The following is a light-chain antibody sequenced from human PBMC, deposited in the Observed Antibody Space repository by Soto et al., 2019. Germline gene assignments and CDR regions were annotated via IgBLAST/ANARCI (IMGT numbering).Light chain of an antibody. CDR2: EVR. CDR3: SSYTSSVAHV. V-gene: IGLV2-14*01. Sequence: QSVLTQPASVSGSPGQSITISCTGTSSDIGGYNSVSWYQQHPGKAPKLMIYEVRNRPSGISNRFSGSKSGNTASLTISGLQAEDEADYYCSSYTSSVAHVFGTGTKVTV. J-gene: IGLJ1*01. CDR1: SSDIGGYNS.